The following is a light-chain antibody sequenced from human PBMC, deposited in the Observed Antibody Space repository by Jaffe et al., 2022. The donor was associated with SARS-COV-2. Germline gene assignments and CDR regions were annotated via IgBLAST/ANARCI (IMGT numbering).Light chain of an antibody. J-gene: IGLJ2*01. Sequence: QSALTQPASVSASPGQSITISCTGTSSDVGKYNYVSWYQQHPGKAPKLVIYEVSNRPSGVSNRFSGSKSGNTASLTISGLQAEDEADYYCSSFTSSDALVFGGGTKLTVL. CDR1: SSDVGKYNY. V-gene: IGLV2-14*01. CDR3: SSFTSSDALV. CDR2: EVS.